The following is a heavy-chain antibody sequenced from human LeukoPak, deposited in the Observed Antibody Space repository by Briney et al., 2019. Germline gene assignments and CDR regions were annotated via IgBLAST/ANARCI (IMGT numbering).Heavy chain of an antibody. J-gene: IGHJ3*01. CDR2: TNPKSGGT. D-gene: IGHD2-21*01. V-gene: IGHV1-2*02. Sequence: GASVKVSCKASGYTFTDFYMHLLRQAPGQGLEWMGWTNPKSGGTRYAQRFQGRVTMTRDTSISTSYMEVSRLIYDDTAVYYCAREAGDNAYDVWGQGTMVTVSS. CDR3: AREAGDNAYDV. CDR1: GYTFTDFY.